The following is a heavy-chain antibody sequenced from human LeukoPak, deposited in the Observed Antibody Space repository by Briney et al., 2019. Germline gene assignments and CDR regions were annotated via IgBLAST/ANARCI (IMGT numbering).Heavy chain of an antibody. D-gene: IGHD3-3*01. CDR2: IYSGGST. V-gene: IGHV3-66*01. CDR3: ASSLEANFWSGYHF. J-gene: IGHJ4*02. Sequence: GGSLTLSCAPPGFTVVSKYMSWFGQVPGKGLEWVSVIYSGGSTYYADSVKGRFTISRDNSKNTLYLQMNSLRAEHTAVYYCASSLEANFWSGYHFWGQGTLVTVSS. CDR1: GFTVVSKY.